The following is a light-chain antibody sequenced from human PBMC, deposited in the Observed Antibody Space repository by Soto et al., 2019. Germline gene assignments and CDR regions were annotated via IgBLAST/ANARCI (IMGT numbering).Light chain of an antibody. CDR1: SFNIGRET. CDR3: ATWDASLNSPL. J-gene: IGLJ2*01. CDR2: RSD. Sequence: QSELTQPPSASGTPGQTITLSFSGSSFNIGRETVHWYQQFPGTAPKLLIDRSDQRPSGVPDRFSGSKTGTSASLAISGRQFEDEAEYYCATWDASLNSPLFGGGTKLTFL. V-gene: IGLV1-44*01.